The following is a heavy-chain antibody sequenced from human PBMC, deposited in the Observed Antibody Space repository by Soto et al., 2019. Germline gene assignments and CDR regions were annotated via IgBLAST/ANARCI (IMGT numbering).Heavy chain of an antibody. CDR3: AKDLRYYYDSSGYLY. D-gene: IGHD3-22*01. CDR2: ISGSGGTT. Sequence: GGSLRLSCAASGFTFSSYAMSWVRQAPGKGLEWVSAISGSGGTTYYADSVTGRFTISRDNSKNTLYLQMNSLRAEDTAVYYCAKDLRYYYDSSGYLYWGQGTLVTVSS. J-gene: IGHJ4*02. CDR1: GFTFSSYA. V-gene: IGHV3-23*01.